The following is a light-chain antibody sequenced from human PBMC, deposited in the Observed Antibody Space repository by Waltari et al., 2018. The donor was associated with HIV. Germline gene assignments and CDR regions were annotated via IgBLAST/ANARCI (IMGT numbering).Light chain of an antibody. J-gene: IGKJ5*01. CDR3: QQYGISPIT. Sequence: EVVLTQSPGTVSLSPGERPTLSCRASQSVNTNYLAWYQQKPGQAPRLLIYEASGRATGIPDRFSGSGSGTDFTLTISRVEPEDFAVYFCQQYGISPITFGQGTRLE. CDR1: QSVNTNY. V-gene: IGKV3-20*01. CDR2: EAS.